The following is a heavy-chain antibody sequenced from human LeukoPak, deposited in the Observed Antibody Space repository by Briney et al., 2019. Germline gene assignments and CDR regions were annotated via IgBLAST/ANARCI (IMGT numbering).Heavy chain of an antibody. CDR3: ARDAGYYDFWWVVDV. Sequence: PSETLSLTCTVSGGSISSYYWSWIRQPPGKGLEWIGYIYYSGSTNYNPSLKSRVTISVDTSKNQFSLKLSSVTAADTAVYYCARDAGYYDFWWVVDVWGKGTTVTVSS. CDR2: IYYSGST. J-gene: IGHJ6*04. D-gene: IGHD3-3*01. V-gene: IGHV4-59*01. CDR1: GGSISSYY.